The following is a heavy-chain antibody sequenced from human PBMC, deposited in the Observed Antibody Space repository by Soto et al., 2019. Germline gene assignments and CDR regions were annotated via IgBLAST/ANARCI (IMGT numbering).Heavy chain of an antibody. CDR3: AAELNRITIFGVVSFVDV. Sequence: ASVKVSCKVSGYTLTELSMHWVRQAPGKGLEWMGGFDPEDGETIYAQKFQGRVTMTEDTSTDTAYMELSSLRSEDTAVYYCAAELNRITIFGVVSFVDVWGKGTTVTVSS. J-gene: IGHJ6*04. CDR1: GYTLTELS. D-gene: IGHD3-3*01. CDR2: FDPEDGET. V-gene: IGHV1-24*01.